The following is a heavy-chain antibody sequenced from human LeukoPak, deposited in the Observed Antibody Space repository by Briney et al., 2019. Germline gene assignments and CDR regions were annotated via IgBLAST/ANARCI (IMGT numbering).Heavy chain of an antibody. Sequence: SETLSLTCAVYGGSFSGYYWSWIRQPPGKGLEWIGEINHSGSTNYNPSLKSRVTISVDTSKNQFSLKLSSVTAADTAVYYCARHNPRWGLPRIPDYGGQETLSPSPQ. CDR2: INHSGST. CDR3: ARHNPRWGLPRIPDY. V-gene: IGHV4-34*01. D-gene: IGHD1-26*01. J-gene: IGHJ4*01. CDR1: GGSFSGYY.